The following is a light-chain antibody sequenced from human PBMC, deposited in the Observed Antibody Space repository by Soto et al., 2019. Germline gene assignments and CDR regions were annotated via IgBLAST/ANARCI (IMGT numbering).Light chain of an antibody. CDR3: CSFTSGNTAYV. CDR1: SNDVGGYNY. Sequence: QSALTQPASVSGSPGQSITISCTGTSNDVGGYNYVSWYQQHTGKVPKLMIYDVSKRPSGVSSRFSGSKSGNTASLTISGLQAEDDADYYCCSFTSGNTAYVFGTGTKLTVL. CDR2: DVS. J-gene: IGLJ1*01. V-gene: IGLV2-14*03.